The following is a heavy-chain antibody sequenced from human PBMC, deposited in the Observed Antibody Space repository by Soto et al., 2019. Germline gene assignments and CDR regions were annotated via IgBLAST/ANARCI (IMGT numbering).Heavy chain of an antibody. Sequence: GGSLRLSCAASGFAFSTFAMTWVRQAPGKGLEWVAAISVSGNNAYYADSVKGRFTISRDNSQNSVFLQMSSLRADDTAVYYCARDQLRPGILYSLGVLLPEYGIWGKGTLVTVSS. D-gene: IGHD3-22*01. CDR3: ARDQLRPGILYSLGVLLPEYGI. CDR1: GFAFSTFA. V-gene: IGHV3-23*01. J-gene: IGHJ4*02. CDR2: ISVSGNNA.